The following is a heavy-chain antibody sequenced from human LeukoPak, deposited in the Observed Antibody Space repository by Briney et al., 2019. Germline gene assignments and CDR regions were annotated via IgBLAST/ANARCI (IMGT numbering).Heavy chain of an antibody. D-gene: IGHD4-17*01. Sequence: GGSLRLSCAASGFTFISYAMSWVRQAPGKGLEWVSVIYSGGSTYYADSVKGRFTISRDNSKNTLYLQMNSLRAEDTAVYYCARGFYGDYPFDYWGQGTLVTVSS. CDR2: IYSGGST. J-gene: IGHJ4*02. CDR1: GFTFISYA. V-gene: IGHV3-66*01. CDR3: ARGFYGDYPFDY.